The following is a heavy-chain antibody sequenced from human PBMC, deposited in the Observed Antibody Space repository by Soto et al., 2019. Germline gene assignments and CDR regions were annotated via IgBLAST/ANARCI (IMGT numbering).Heavy chain of an antibody. D-gene: IGHD2-21*02. Sequence: GGSLRLSCAASGSNFSTYGMHWVRQAPGKGLEWVAVISYDGSYKYYADSVKGRFTISRDNSKSTLYVQMNTLRAEDTAVYYCAKGGQVVVTARCDYCGPGTLVTVSS. CDR1: GSNFSTYG. CDR3: AKGGQVVVTARCDY. J-gene: IGHJ4*02. CDR2: ISYDGSYK. V-gene: IGHV3-30*18.